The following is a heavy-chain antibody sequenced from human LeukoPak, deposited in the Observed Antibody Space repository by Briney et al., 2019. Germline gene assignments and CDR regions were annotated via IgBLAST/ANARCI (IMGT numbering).Heavy chain of an antibody. V-gene: IGHV3-48*04. CDR1: GFTFSSYS. CDR3: ASSDPRRYYYDSSGYLGY. Sequence: GGSLRLSCAASGFTFSSYSMNWVRQAPGKGLEWVSYISSSSSTIYYADSVKGRFTISRDNAKNSLYLQMNSLRAEDTAVYYCASSDPRRYYYDSSGYLGYWGQGTLVTVSS. J-gene: IGHJ4*02. CDR2: ISSSSSTI. D-gene: IGHD3-22*01.